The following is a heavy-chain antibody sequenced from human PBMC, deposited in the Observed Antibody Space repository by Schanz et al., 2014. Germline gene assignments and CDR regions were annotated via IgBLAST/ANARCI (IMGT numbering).Heavy chain of an antibody. V-gene: IGHV3-23*01. Sequence: EVQLLESGGGLVQPGGSLRLSCLASGFAFSSYGMNWLRQAPGKGLEWDSVIGVDGTTTYYADSVKGRFTISRDNSKNTLYLQMNSLRPEDTAVYYCAKYRGYYRVSGSYRELEYWGQGTLVTVSS. CDR1: GFAFSSYG. D-gene: IGHD3-10*01. CDR3: AKYRGYYRVSGSYRELEY. J-gene: IGHJ4*02. CDR2: IGVDGTTT.